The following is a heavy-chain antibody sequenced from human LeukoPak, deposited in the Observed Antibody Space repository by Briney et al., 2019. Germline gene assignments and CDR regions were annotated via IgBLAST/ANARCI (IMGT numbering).Heavy chain of an antibody. CDR1: GSTFINAW. Sequence: GGSLRLSCAASGSTFINAWMAWVRQAPGKGLEWVGRIKAKAHGGTIEYAAPVKGRFTMSRDDSKNTLYLQMNSLKTEDTAVYYCTTDGVGVEGATYDNWGQGTLVSVSS. J-gene: IGHJ4*02. CDR2: IKAKAHGGTI. V-gene: IGHV3-15*01. D-gene: IGHD1-26*01. CDR3: TTDGVGVEGATYDN.